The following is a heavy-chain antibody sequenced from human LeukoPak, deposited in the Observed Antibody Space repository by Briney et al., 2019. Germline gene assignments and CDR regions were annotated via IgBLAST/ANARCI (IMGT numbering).Heavy chain of an antibody. J-gene: IGHJ6*03. Sequence: GASVKVSCKASGYTFTGYYMHWVRQAPGQGLEWMGWMNPNSGNTGYAQKFQGRVTMTRNTSISTACMELSSLRSEDTAVYYCARVSGVRGVYYYYYYMDVWDKGTTVTISS. D-gene: IGHD3-10*01. CDR3: ARVSGVRGVYYYYYYMDV. CDR1: GYTFTGYY. CDR2: MNPNSGNT. V-gene: IGHV1-8*02.